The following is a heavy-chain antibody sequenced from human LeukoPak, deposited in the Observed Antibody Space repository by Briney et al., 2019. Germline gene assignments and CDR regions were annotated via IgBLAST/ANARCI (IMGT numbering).Heavy chain of an antibody. CDR3: AREAERWLALDY. V-gene: IGHV1-18*01. CDR2: ICAYNGNT. J-gene: IGHJ4*02. CDR1: GYTFTSYG. D-gene: IGHD6-19*01. Sequence: ASVKVSCKASGYTFTSYGISWVRQAPGQGLEWMGWICAYNGNTNYAQKLQGRVTMTTDTSTSTAYMELRSLRSDDTAVYYCAREAERWLALDYWGQGTLVTVSS.